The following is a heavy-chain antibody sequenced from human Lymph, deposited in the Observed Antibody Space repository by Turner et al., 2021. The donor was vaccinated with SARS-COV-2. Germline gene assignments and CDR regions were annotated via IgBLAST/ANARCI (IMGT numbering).Heavy chain of an antibody. J-gene: IGHJ4*02. CDR1: GYSFTSFW. CDR3: ATLHSASYLGPFDY. CDR2: IYPGGSGT. D-gene: IGHD1-26*01. V-gene: IGHV5-51*03. Sequence: EVQLVQSGAEVKKPGESLTISCKGSGYSFTSFWIGWVRQMPGKVLEWMGIIYPGGSGTRYSPSFQGQVTISADKSISTAYLQWSSLKASDTATYYCATLHSASYLGPFDYWGQGTLVTVTS.